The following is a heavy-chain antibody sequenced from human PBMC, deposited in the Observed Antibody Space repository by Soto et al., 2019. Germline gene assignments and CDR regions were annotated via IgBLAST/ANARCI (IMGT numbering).Heavy chain of an antibody. CDR1: RFAFSSYA. CDR2: ISYDGGYE. J-gene: IGHJ2*01. Sequence: QEQLVESGGGVVQPGKSLRLSCTASRFAFSSYAMHWVRQAPGKGLEWVAVISYDGGYENYADSVKGRFTVSRDNSKNTLWLQMNSLRAEYTALYYCAKGTTVTPWRYLDLWGQGTLVTVSS. V-gene: IGHV3-30*18. D-gene: IGHD4-17*01. CDR3: AKGTTVTPWRYLDL.